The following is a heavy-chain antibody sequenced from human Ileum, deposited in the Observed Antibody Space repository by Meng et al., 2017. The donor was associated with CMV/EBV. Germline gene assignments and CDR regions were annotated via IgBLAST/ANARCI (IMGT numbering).Heavy chain of an antibody. CDR1: GASISSGDYS. CDR3: ARFRIAALGNLFDP. V-gene: IGHV4-30-4*08. CDR2: IFFSGNT. D-gene: IGHD6-13*01. J-gene: IGHJ5*02. Sequence: QAPLQDSGPGLVKPSQTPSLSWPVPGASISSGDYSWSWIPQPPGKGLEWIGYIFFSGNTYYNPSLNNRVIISIDTPRNQFSLKVDSVTAADTAVYYCARFRIAALGNLFDPWGHGTLVTVSS.